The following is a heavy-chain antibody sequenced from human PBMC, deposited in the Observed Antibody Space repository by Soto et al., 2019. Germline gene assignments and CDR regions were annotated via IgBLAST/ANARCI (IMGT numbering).Heavy chain of an antibody. Sequence: PSETLSLTCTVSGGSISSYYWSWIRQPPGKGLEWIGYIYYSGSTNYNPSLKSRVTISVDTSKSQFSLKLSSVTAADTAVYYCARAKRFLEWLPTPDLDVWGKGTTVTVSS. CDR2: IYYSGST. V-gene: IGHV4-59*12. CDR3: ARAKRFLEWLPTPDLDV. CDR1: GGSISSYY. J-gene: IGHJ6*04. D-gene: IGHD3-3*01.